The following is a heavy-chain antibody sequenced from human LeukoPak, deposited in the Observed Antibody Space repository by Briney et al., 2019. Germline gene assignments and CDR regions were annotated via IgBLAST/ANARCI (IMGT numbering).Heavy chain of an antibody. CDR3: ARGDRGYSYGDRFDY. V-gene: IGHV4-4*07. D-gene: IGHD5-18*01. J-gene: IGHJ4*02. CDR2: IYTSGST. CDR1: GGSISSYY. Sequence: PSETLSLTCTVSGGSISSYYWSWIRQPAGKGLEWIGRIYTSGSTNYNPSLKSRVTMSVDTSKNQFSLKLSSVTAADTAVYYCARGDRGYSYGDRFDYWGQGTLVTVSS.